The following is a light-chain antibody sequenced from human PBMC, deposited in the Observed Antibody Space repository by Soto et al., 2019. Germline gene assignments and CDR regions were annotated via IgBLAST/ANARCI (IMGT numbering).Light chain of an antibody. CDR3: ISFTSNFGYV. CDR1: SSDVGGQKY. J-gene: IGLJ1*01. CDR2: EVS. V-gene: IGLV2-14*01. Sequence: QSALTQPASVSGSPGQSITISCTGTSSDVGGQKYVSWYQQHPGKAPKLIIYEVSNRPSGVSNRFSGSKSGNTASLTISGLLADDEADYYCISFTSNFGYVFGIGTKVTVL.